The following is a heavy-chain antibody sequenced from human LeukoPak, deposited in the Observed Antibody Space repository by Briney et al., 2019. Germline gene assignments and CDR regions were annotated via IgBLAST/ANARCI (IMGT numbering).Heavy chain of an antibody. Sequence: GASVKVSCKASGYILSSYYMHWLRQAPGQGLEWMGIINPSGGSTDYAQKFQGRVTMTRDKSTSTVYMELNSLRSEDTALYYCARTYCGGDCNNRYFDYWGQGTLVTVSS. D-gene: IGHD2-21*02. CDR1: GYILSSYY. J-gene: IGHJ4*02. CDR3: ARTYCGGDCNNRYFDY. V-gene: IGHV1-46*01. CDR2: INPSGGST.